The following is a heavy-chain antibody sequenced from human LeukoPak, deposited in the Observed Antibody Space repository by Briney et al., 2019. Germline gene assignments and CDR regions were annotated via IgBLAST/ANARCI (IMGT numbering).Heavy chain of an antibody. V-gene: IGHV3-23*01. Sequence: PGGSLRLSCAASGFTFNNYAMTWVRQAPGKGLEWVSGISGSGGTTYYAESVKGRFTISRDNSKNTLYLQMNSLRAEDTAVYFCAKDRSRGYASGGGDYWGQGTLVTVSS. CDR1: GFTFNNYA. J-gene: IGHJ4*02. D-gene: IGHD1-1*01. CDR3: AKDRSRGYASGGGDY. CDR2: ISGSGGTT.